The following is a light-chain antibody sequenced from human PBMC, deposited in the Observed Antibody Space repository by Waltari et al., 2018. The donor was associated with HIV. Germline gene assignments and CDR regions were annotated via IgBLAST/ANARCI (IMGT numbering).Light chain of an antibody. CDR3: SSFTSSSTVV. CDR1: STDVGSFTF. V-gene: IGLV2-18*02. Sequence: QSALTQPPSVSGSPGQSVTLSCTGTSTDVGSFTFVSWYQQSPGTAPKLMVYEVTYRPSGVPERFSGSKSGNTASLTISGLQAEDEADYYCSSFTSSSTVVFGGGTKLTVL. CDR2: EVT. J-gene: IGLJ3*02.